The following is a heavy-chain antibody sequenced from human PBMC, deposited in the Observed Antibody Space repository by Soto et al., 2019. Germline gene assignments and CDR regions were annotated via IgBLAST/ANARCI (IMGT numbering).Heavy chain of an antibody. J-gene: IGHJ6*02. CDR2: ISYDGSNK. CDR1: GFTFSSYG. V-gene: IGHV3-30*18. D-gene: IGHD2-15*01. Sequence: QVQLVESGGGVVQPGRSLRLSCAASGFTFSSYGMHWVRQAPGKGLGWVAVISYDGSNKYYADSVKGRFTISRDNSKNTLYLQMNSLRAEDTAVYYCAKDRSYSRDYYGMDVWGQGTTVTVSS. CDR3: AKDRSYSRDYYGMDV.